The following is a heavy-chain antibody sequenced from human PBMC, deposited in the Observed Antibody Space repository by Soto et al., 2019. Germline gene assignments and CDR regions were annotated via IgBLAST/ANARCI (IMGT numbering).Heavy chain of an antibody. Sequence: GGSQRLSCAASGFTFSGYAMSWVRQAPGKGLEWVSAISGSGGTTDYAAPVKGRFTISRDDSKNTLYLQMNSLKTEDTAVYYCTTARLSAFDYWGQGTLVTVSS. V-gene: IGHV3-23*01. J-gene: IGHJ4*02. D-gene: IGHD6-25*01. CDR1: GFTFSGYA. CDR2: ISGSGGTT. CDR3: TTARLSAFDY.